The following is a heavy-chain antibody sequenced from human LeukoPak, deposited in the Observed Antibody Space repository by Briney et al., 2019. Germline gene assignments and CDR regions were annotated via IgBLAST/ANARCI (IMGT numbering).Heavy chain of an antibody. V-gene: IGHV1-2*02. CDR2: INSNSGGA. D-gene: IGHD4-23*01. CDR1: GYTFTGYY. J-gene: IGHJ4*02. CDR3: ASRVVTQAYDY. Sequence: GASVKVSCKASGYTFTGYYMHWVRQAPGQGLEWMGWINSNSGGANYAQKFQGRVTMTRDTSISTAYMELSRLRSDDTAVHYCASRVVTQAYDYWGQGTLVTVSS.